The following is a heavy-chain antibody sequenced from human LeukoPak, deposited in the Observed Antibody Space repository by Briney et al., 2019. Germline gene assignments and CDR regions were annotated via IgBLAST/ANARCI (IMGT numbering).Heavy chain of an antibody. J-gene: IGHJ4*02. V-gene: IGHV3-23*01. Sequence: GSLRLSCAASGFTFSSYEMNWVRQAPGKGLEWVSAITGSGGRTYYADSVKGRFTISRDNSKNTLYLQMNSLRAEDTAIYYCAKEYTGTFSPFPSYFDNWGQGTLVTVSS. CDR3: AKEYTGTFSPFPSYFDN. CDR2: ITGSGGRT. CDR1: GFTFSSYE. D-gene: IGHD1-26*01.